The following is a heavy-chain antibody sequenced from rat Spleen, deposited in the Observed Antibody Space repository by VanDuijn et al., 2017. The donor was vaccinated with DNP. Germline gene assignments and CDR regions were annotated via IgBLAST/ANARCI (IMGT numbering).Heavy chain of an antibody. V-gene: IGHV5-7*01. CDR1: GFTFTDND. J-gene: IGHJ2*01. CDR3: TTHIFRVY. CDR2: VSLDATRT. Sequence: EVRLVESGGGLVQPGGSLRLSCAASGFTFTDNDMAWVRQAPKKGLEWVALVSLDATRTYYRDSVKGRFTLSRNNAKSTLYLQMDSLRSEDTATYYCTTHIFRVYWGQGVMITVSS. D-gene: IGHD4-3*01.